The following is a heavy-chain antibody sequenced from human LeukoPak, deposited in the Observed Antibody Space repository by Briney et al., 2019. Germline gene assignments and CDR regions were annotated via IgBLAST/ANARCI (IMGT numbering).Heavy chain of an antibody. V-gene: IGHV4-38-2*02. CDR3: ARTEESGYNYGYFGYYYYMDV. CDR2: IIYSGST. J-gene: IGHJ6*03. Sequence: SETLSFTGTGSGYSISSGYYWGWIRQPPGKGLEWIGYIIYSGSTKYNPSLKSRVTMSADTSKNQVSLKLTSVTAADTAVYYCARTEESGYNYGYFGYYYYMDVWGKGTTVTVSS. CDR1: GYSISSGYY. D-gene: IGHD5-18*01.